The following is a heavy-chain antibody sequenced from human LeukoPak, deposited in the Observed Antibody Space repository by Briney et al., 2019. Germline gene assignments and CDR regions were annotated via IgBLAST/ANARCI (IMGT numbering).Heavy chain of an antibody. CDR3: ARGDSSGWYDDYYYYYGMDV. V-gene: IGHV1-46*01. D-gene: IGHD6-19*01. J-gene: IGHJ6*02. CDR1: GYTFTSYY. CDR2: INPSGGST. Sequence: ASVKVSCKASGYTFTSYYMHWVRQAPGQGLEWMGIINPSGGSTSYAQKFQGRGTMTRDTSTSTVYMELSSLRSEDTAVYYCARGDSSGWYDDYYYYYGMDVWGQGTTVTVSS.